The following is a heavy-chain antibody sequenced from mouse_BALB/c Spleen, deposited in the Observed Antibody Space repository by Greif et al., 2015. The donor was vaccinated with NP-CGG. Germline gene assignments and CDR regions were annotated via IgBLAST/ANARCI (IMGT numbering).Heavy chain of an antibody. D-gene: IGHD1-1*01. Sequence: EVQLVESGGGLVQPGGSRQLSCAASGFTFSDYGMAWVRQAPGQGPEWVAFIRTLAYSIFYADPVTGRFTLSRENAKNTRYREMSSLRSEDTARDYCARDDYGSSYWYCEVWGAGTTVTVSS. CDR2: IRTLAYSI. J-gene: IGHJ1*01. CDR3: ARDDYGSSYWYCEV. V-gene: IGHV5-15*02. CDR1: GFTFSDYG.